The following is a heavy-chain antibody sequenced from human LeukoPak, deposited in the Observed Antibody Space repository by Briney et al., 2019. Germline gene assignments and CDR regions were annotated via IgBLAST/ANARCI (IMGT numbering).Heavy chain of an antibody. Sequence: PGGSLRLSCAASGFTFNTYTMNWVRQAPGKGLEWVSSITASSTAIYSADSVKGRFTISRDNAKNFLHLQMNSLRAEDTAVYYCARTYHDILTGYNPYFDYWGQGILVTVSS. D-gene: IGHD3-9*01. V-gene: IGHV3-21*01. CDR1: GFTFNTYT. CDR3: ARTYHDILTGYNPYFDY. CDR2: ITASSTAI. J-gene: IGHJ4*02.